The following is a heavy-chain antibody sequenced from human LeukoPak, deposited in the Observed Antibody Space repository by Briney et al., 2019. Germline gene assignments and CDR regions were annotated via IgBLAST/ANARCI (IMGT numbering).Heavy chain of an antibody. Sequence: ASVKVSCKVSGYTLTELSMHWVRQAPGKGLEWMGGFDPEDGETIYAQKFQGRVTMTEDTSTDTAHMELSSLRSEDTAVYYCATGYWEFRYFDLWGRGTLVTVSS. CDR3: ATGYWEFRYFDL. V-gene: IGHV1-24*01. D-gene: IGHD3-10*01. J-gene: IGHJ2*01. CDR1: GYTLTELS. CDR2: FDPEDGET.